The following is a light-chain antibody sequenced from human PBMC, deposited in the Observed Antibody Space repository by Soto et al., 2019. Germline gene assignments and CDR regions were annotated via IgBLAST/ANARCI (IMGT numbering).Light chain of an antibody. CDR2: GAS. V-gene: IGKV1-39*01. J-gene: IGKJ5*01. CDR1: QSIVTY. Sequence: DIQMTQSPSSLSASVGDRVTITCRASQSIVTYLNWYLQKPGKAPELLIHGASRLQSGVPARFSGSGSGTDFTLSINSLQPEDFATYYCQQAYSFPITFGQGTRLEIK. CDR3: QQAYSFPIT.